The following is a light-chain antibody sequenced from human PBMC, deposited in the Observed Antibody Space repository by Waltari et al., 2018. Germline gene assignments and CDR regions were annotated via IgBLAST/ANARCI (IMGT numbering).Light chain of an antibody. Sequence: EIVLTQSPGTLSLSPGERATLSCRASQSITTTYLAWYQQRPGQAPRLLIYGVSIRATGIPERFSGSGSGTDFTLTISRLEPEDFAMYYCQQYGTSSMYTFGQGTKLEIK. V-gene: IGKV3-20*01. J-gene: IGKJ2*01. CDR2: GVS. CDR1: QSITTTY. CDR3: QQYGTSSMYT.